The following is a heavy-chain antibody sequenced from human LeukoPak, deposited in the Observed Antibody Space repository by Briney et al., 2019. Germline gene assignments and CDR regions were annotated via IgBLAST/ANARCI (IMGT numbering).Heavy chain of an antibody. J-gene: IGHJ4*02. CDR3: ARADLTYDY. CDR2: INHSGST. Sequence: SETLSLTCAVYGGSFSGYYWSWIRQPPGKGLEWIGEINHSGSTNYNPSLKSRVTISVDTSKNQFSLKLISVTAADTAVYYCARADLTYDYWGQGTLVTVSS. V-gene: IGHV4-34*01. CDR1: GGSFSGYY.